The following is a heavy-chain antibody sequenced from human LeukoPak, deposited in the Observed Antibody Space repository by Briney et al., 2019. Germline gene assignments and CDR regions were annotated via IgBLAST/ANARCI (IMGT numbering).Heavy chain of an antibody. D-gene: IGHD7-27*01. CDR1: GYIFTTYD. Sequence: ASVKVSCKASGYIFTTYDIGWVRQATGHGLVWMGWLNANSGNAGYAQKFQGRVTISRNTSISTAYMELSSLRSDDTAIYYCARRKFLGWFDPWGQGTLVTVSS. CDR3: ARRKFLGWFDP. V-gene: IGHV1-8*03. J-gene: IGHJ5*02. CDR2: LNANSGNA.